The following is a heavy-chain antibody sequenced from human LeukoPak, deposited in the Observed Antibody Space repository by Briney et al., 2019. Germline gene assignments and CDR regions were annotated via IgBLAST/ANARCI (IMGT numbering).Heavy chain of an antibody. J-gene: IGHJ2*01. D-gene: IGHD6-13*01. V-gene: IGHV4-59*12. Sequence: SETLSPTFCVSGDSLENYKCSLVRQPPGNGLGWGAQIYSRVSSIYNPPLNSRVTMSLDPSKYQLPLKLSSLTAADTAVYYSARDRLTGIAAAGTSWYFDLWGRGTLVTVSS. CDR1: GDSLENYK. CDR3: ARDRLTGIAAAGTSWYFDL. CDR2: IYSRVSS.